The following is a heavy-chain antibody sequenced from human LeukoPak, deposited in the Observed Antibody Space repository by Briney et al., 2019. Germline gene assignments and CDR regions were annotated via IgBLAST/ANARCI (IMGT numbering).Heavy chain of an antibody. CDR1: GYTFTSYD. V-gene: IGHV1-8*03. J-gene: IGHJ6*03. CDR3: ARVHYYYYMDV. CDR2: MNPNSGNT. Sequence: ASVKVSCKASGYTFTSYDINWVRQATGQGLEWMGWMNPNSGNTGYAQKFQGRVTITRNTPISTAYMELSSLRSEDTAVYCCARVHYYYYMDVWGKGTTVTVSS.